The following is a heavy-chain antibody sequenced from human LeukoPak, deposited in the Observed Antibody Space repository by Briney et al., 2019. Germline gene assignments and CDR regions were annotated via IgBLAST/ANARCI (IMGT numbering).Heavy chain of an antibody. Sequence: SETLSLTCTVSGGSISSGSYYWSWIRQPAGKGLEWIGRIYTSGSTNYNSSLKSRVTISVDTSKNQFSLKLSSVTAADTAMYYCARTITMSGYFDYWGQGTLVTVSS. D-gene: IGHD3-22*01. J-gene: IGHJ4*02. CDR1: GGSISSGSYY. CDR3: ARTITMSGYFDY. V-gene: IGHV4-61*02. CDR2: IYTSGST.